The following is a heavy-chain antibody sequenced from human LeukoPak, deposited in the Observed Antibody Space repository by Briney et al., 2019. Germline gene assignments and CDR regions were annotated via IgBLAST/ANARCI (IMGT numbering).Heavy chain of an antibody. J-gene: IGHJ6*03. V-gene: IGHV1-2*02. CDR2: INPNSGGT. D-gene: IGHD3-10*01. CDR3: ARNLMVRGYYYMDV. CDR1: GYTFPGYY. Sequence: ASVKVSCKASGYTFPGYYMHWVRQAPGQGLEWMGWINPNSGGTNYAQKFQGRVTMTRDTSISTAYMELSSLRSEDTAVYYCARNLMVRGYYYMDVWGKGTTVTVSS.